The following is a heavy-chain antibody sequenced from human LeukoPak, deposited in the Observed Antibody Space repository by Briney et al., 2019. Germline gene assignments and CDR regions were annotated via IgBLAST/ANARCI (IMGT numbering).Heavy chain of an antibody. D-gene: IGHD5-12*01. CDR1: GFTFRTSG. V-gene: IGHV3-7*01. Sequence: PGGSLRLSCAASGFTFRTSGMNWVRQAPGKGLEWVANIKQDGSEKYYVDSVKGRFTISRDNAKNSLYLQMNSLRAEDTAVYYCARVGGYSGYENFDYWGQGTLVTVSS. J-gene: IGHJ4*02. CDR3: ARVGGYSGYENFDY. CDR2: IKQDGSEK.